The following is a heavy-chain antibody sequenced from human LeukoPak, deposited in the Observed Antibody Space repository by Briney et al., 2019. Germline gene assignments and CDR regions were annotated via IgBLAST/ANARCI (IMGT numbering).Heavy chain of an antibody. V-gene: IGHV1-2*02. Sequence: ASVKVSCKASGGTFSSYAISWVRQAPGQGLEWMGWINPNSGGTNYAQKFQGRVTMTRDTSISTAYMELSSLRSDDTAVYYCARGYCSGDCFTPFDYWGQGTLVTVSS. CDR1: GGTFSSYA. CDR3: ARGYCSGDCFTPFDY. J-gene: IGHJ4*02. CDR2: INPNSGGT. D-gene: IGHD2-21*02.